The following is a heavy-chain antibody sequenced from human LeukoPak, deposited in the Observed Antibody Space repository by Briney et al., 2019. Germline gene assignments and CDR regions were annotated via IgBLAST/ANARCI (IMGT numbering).Heavy chain of an antibody. CDR1: GFTFSNHW. CDR2: ISGDGSST. J-gene: IGHJ4*02. D-gene: IGHD1-7*01. CDR3: ARDNNWNYPDY. V-gene: IGHV3-74*01. Sequence: GGSLRLSCAASGFTFSNHWMHWVRQAPGKGLVWVSRISGDGSSTRYADPVKGRFTISRDNAKNTLFLQMNSLRAEDTAVYYCARDNNWNYPDYWGQGTLVTVSS.